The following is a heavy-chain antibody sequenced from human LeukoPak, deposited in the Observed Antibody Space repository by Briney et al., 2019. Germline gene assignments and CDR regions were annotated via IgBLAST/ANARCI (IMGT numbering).Heavy chain of an antibody. CDR2: IYYSGST. V-gene: IGHV4-59*01. J-gene: IGHJ3*02. Sequence: SETLSLTCTVSGGSISSYYWSWIRQPPGKGLEWIGYIYYSGSTNYNPSLKSRVTISVDTSKNQFSLKLSSVTAAGTAVYYCAREDSGYDAFDIWGQGTMVTVSS. CDR3: AREDSGYDAFDI. CDR1: GGSISSYY. D-gene: IGHD5-12*01.